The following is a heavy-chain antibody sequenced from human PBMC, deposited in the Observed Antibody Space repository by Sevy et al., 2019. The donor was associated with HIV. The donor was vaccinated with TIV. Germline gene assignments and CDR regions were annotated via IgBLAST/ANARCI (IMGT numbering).Heavy chain of an antibody. V-gene: IGHV3-48*02. CDR3: ARDLDDYVWGSYRYFDY. Sequence: GGSLRLSCAASGFTFSSYSMKWVRQAPGKGLEWVSYISSSSSTIYYADSVKGRFTISRDNAKNSLYLQMNSLRDEDTAVYYCARDLDDYVWGSYRYFDYWGQGTLVTVSS. D-gene: IGHD3-16*02. CDR1: GFTFSSYS. J-gene: IGHJ4*02. CDR2: ISSSSSTI.